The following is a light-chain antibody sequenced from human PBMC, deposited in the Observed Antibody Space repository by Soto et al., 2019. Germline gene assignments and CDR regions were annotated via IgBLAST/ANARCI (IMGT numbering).Light chain of an antibody. CDR2: AAS. Sequence: DIQLTQSPSFLSASVGDRVTITCRASQGISSYLAWYQQKPGKAPKLLIFAASTLHSGVPSRFSGSGSGTEFTLTISSLQPEDFATYYCQHLHSYPLTIGGGTKVEMK. CDR3: QHLHSYPLT. CDR1: QGISSY. J-gene: IGKJ4*01. V-gene: IGKV1-9*01.